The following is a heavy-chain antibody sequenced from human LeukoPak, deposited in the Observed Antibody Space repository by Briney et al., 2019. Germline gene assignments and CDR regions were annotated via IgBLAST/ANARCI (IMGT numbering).Heavy chain of an antibody. CDR3: ARVSYDSSGYYYSYAFDI. V-gene: IGHV4-4*07. CDR2: IYTSGST. J-gene: IGHJ3*02. D-gene: IGHD3-22*01. CDR1: GGSISSYY. Sequence: SETLSLTCTVPGGSISSYYWSWIRQPAGKGLEWIGRIYTSGSTNYNPSLKSRVTMSVDTSKNQFSLKLSSVTAADTAVYYCARVSYDSSGYYYSYAFDIWGQGTMVTVSS.